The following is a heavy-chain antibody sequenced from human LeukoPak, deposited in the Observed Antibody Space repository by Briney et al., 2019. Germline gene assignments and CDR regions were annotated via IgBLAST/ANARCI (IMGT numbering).Heavy chain of an antibody. Sequence: ASVKVSCKASGYTFTSYYMHWVRQAPGQGLEWMGIINTSGGSTSYAQKFQGRVTMTRDTSTSTVYMELSSLRSEDTAVYYCARVPQGSSWPYYFDYWGQGTLVTVSS. D-gene: IGHD6-13*01. CDR3: ARVPQGSSWPYYFDY. CDR1: GYTFTSYY. CDR2: INTSGGST. V-gene: IGHV1-46*01. J-gene: IGHJ4*02.